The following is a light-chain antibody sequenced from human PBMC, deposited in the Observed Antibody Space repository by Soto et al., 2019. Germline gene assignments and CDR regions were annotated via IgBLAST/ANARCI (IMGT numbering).Light chain of an antibody. CDR3: QQYGVTPPNT. J-gene: IGKJ4*01. Sequence: EMVLTQSPVTLSLSPGERATLSCRASQIVSSTYLAWFQQKAGQAPRLLIYGASTRATGIPDRFSGSGSGTDFALTISGLEPEDFALYYCQQYGVTPPNTFGGGTKVDIK. CDR2: GAS. CDR1: QIVSSTY. V-gene: IGKV3-20*01.